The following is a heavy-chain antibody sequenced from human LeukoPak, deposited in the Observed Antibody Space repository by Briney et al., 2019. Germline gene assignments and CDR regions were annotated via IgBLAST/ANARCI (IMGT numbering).Heavy chain of an antibody. CDR2: IRYDGSNK. CDR1: GFTFSSYG. V-gene: IGHV3-30*02. D-gene: IGHD2-15*01. CDR3: ARGVVVVVADDAFDI. Sequence: GGSLRLSCAASGFTFSSYGMHWVRQAPGKGLEWVAFIRYDGSNKYYADSVKGRFTISRDNSKNTLYLQMNSLRAEDTAVYYCARGVVVVVADDAFDIWGQGTMVTVSS. J-gene: IGHJ3*02.